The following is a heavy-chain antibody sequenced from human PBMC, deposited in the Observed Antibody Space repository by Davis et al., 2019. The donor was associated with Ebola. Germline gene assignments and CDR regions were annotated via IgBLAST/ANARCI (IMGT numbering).Heavy chain of an antibody. CDR1: GFTFSSYG. D-gene: IGHD2-2*01. CDR3: ARVSGGYCSSTSCYYYYGMDV. V-gene: IGHV3-33*01. J-gene: IGHJ6*02. CDR2: IWYDGSNK. Sequence: GGSLRLSCAASGFTFSSYGMHWVRQAPGKGLEWVAVIWYDGSNKYYADSVKGRFTISRDNAKNSLYLQMNSLRAEDTAVYYCARVSGGYCSSTSCYYYYGMDVWGQGTTVTVSS.